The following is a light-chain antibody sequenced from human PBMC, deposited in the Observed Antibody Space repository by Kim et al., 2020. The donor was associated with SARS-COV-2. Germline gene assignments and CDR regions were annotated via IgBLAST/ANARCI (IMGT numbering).Light chain of an antibody. CDR2: EVS. Sequence: LTISCTGTSVGVGSYNLVSWYQQHPGKAPKLMIYEVSKRPSGVSNRFSGSKSGNTASLTISGLQAEDEADYYCCSYAGSSTFYVFGTGTKVTVL. J-gene: IGLJ1*01. CDR3: CSYAGSSTFYV. V-gene: IGLV2-23*02. CDR1: SVGVGSYNL.